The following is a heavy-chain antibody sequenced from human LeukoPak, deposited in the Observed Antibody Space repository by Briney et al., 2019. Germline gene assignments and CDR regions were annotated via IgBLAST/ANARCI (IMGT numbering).Heavy chain of an antibody. Sequence: GGSLRLSCAASGFTFSNYAMTWVRQAPGKGLEWVSGISGSGGSTNYADSVQGRFTISRDNSKHTLYLQMNSLRAEDTAVYYCAKWLYSSGGYYFDYWGQGTLVTVSS. J-gene: IGHJ4*02. V-gene: IGHV3-23*01. D-gene: IGHD6-19*01. CDR3: AKWLYSSGGYYFDY. CDR2: ISGSGGST. CDR1: GFTFSNYA.